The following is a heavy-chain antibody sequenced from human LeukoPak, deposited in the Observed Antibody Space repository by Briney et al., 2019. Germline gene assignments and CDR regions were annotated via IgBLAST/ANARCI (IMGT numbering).Heavy chain of an antibody. J-gene: IGHJ2*01. CDR1: GFTFSNYA. D-gene: IGHD6-13*01. Sequence: PGGSLRLSCAASGFTFSNYAMHWVRQAPGEGLEWVAVVSFDGSSKYYADSVKGRFTISRDNSKNTLYLQMNSLRAEDTAVYYCASPLGLAAAGGDHWYFDLWGRGTLVTVSS. CDR2: VSFDGSSK. V-gene: IGHV3-30-3*01. CDR3: ASPLGLAAAGGDHWYFDL.